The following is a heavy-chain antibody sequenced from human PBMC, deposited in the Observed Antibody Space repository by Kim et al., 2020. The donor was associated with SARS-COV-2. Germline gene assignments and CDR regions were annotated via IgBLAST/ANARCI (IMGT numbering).Heavy chain of an antibody. CDR3: ARSPPSPRYTYFALDV. CDR2: IDPNHGDT. J-gene: IGHJ6*02. D-gene: IGHD2-8*01. Sequence: ASVKVSCKAYGYSFTEYYINWVRQAPGQGLEWLGWIDPNHGDTNYAQRFQGRVTMTWDTSINTAYMELNGLTSEDTAVYYCARSPPSPRYTYFALDVWGQ. CDR1: GYSFTEYY. V-gene: IGHV1-2*02.